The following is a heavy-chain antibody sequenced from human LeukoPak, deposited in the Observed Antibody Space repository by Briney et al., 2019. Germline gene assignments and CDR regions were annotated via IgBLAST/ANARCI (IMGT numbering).Heavy chain of an antibody. V-gene: IGHV1-69*13. J-gene: IGHJ4*02. CDR2: IIPIFGTA. CDR3: ARVPGAARLRYYFDY. D-gene: IGHD6-6*01. Sequence: SVTVSCKASGGTFSSYAISWVRQAPGQGLEWMGGIIPIFGTANYAQKFQGRVTITADESTSTAYMELSSLRSEDTAVYYCARVPGAARLRYYFDYWGQGTLVTVSS. CDR1: GGTFSSYA.